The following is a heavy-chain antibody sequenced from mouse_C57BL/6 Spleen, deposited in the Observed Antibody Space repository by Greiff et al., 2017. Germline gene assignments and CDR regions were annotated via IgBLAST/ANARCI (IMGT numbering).Heavy chain of an antibody. Sequence: VQGVVSGAELSRPGASVKMSCNASGYTLTSYTMHWGKLRPAQGLELIGYINPSCGYTKYNQKFKDKSTLTADKSSSTAYVQLGSLESETSAVSYSAGEGRRALDYWGQGTTVTVAS. J-gene: IGHJ4*01. CDR2: INPSCGYT. CDR3: AGEGRRALDY. CDR1: GYTLTSYT. V-gene: IGHV1-4*01.